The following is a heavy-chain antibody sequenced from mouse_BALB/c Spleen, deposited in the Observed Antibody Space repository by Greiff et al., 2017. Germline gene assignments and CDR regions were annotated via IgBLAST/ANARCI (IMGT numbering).Heavy chain of an antibody. D-gene: IGHD2-4*01. CDR3: ARETMITTAFAY. V-gene: IGHV14-1*02. J-gene: IGHJ3*01. CDR1: GFNIKDYY. Sequence: EVQLQQSGAELVRPGALVKLSCKASGFNIKDYYMHWVKQRPEQGLEWIGWIDPENGNTIYDPKFQGKASITADTSSNTAYLQLSSLTSEDTAVYYCARETMITTAFAYWGQGTLVTVSA. CDR2: IDPENGNT.